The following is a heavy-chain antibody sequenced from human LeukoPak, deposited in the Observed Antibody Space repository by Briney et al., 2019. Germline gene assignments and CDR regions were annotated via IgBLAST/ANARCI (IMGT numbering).Heavy chain of an antibody. V-gene: IGHV3-30*04. D-gene: IGHD4-17*01. Sequence: GGSLRLSCVASGFTFSSYAIHWVRQAPGKGLEWVAVISNDGSNRYYADSVKGRFTISRDNSKNTLYLQMNSLRAEDTAVCYCARASSTTAFDYWGQGTLVTVSS. CDR3: ARASSTTAFDY. J-gene: IGHJ4*02. CDR1: GFTFSSYA. CDR2: ISNDGSNR.